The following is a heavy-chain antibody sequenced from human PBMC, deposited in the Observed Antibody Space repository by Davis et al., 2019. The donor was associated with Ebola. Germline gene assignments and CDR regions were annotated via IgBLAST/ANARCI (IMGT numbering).Heavy chain of an antibody. J-gene: IGHJ4*02. Sequence: MPSETLSLTCTVSGGSISSGGYYWSWIRQHPGKGLEWIGYIYYSGSTYYNPPLKSRVSISLDRSKNQFSLKVTSLTAADTAVYYCARTTRGSGWFVDYWGQGTLVTVSS. V-gene: IGHV4-31*03. CDR1: GGSISSGGYY. CDR3: ARTTRGSGWFVDY. D-gene: IGHD6-19*01. CDR2: IYYSGST.